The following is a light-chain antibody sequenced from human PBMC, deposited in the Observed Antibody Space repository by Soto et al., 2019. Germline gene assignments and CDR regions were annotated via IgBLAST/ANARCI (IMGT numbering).Light chain of an antibody. V-gene: IGLV1-40*01. CDR3: QSYDSSLSP. CDR2: GNS. J-gene: IGLJ1*01. CDR1: SSNIGAGYD. Sequence: QSALTQPPSVSGAPGQRVTISCTGSSSNIGAGYDVHWYQQLPGTAPKLLIYGNSNRPSGVPDRFSGSKSGTSTSLAITGLQAEDAADYYCQSYDSSLSPFGTGTKVTVL.